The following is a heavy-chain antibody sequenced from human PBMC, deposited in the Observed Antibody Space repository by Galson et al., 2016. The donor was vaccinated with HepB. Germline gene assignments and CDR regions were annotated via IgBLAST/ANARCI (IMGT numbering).Heavy chain of an antibody. CDR3: ARDRDTSGGYSRKYYPYSDMDV. V-gene: IGHV3-33*01. Sequence: SLRLSCAASGFTFSRYGMHWVRQAPGKGLEWVAVIWNDGSNRYYADSVKGRFTISKDNSKNTLSLQMDSLRAEDTAVYYCARDRDTSGGYSRKYYPYSDMDVWGKGTTVTVSS. CDR2: IWNDGSNR. D-gene: IGHD6-13*01. J-gene: IGHJ6*04. CDR1: GFTFSRYG.